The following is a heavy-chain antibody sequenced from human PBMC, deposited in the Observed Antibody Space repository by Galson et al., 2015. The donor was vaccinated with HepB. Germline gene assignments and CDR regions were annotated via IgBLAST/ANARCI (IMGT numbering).Heavy chain of an antibody. CDR1: GFTFSRYG. D-gene: IGHD2-2*01. CDR2: ISYDGSKI. J-gene: IGHJ4*02. CDR3: AKDNHRYCSSTSCNLFDS. V-gene: IGHV3-30-3*01. Sequence: SLRLSCAASGFTFSRYGMHWVRQAPGKGLEWVAVISYDGSKIYYGDSVKGRFTISRDNSKNTLYLQMNSLRTEDTAVYYCAKDNHRYCSSTSCNLFDSWGQGTLVTVSS.